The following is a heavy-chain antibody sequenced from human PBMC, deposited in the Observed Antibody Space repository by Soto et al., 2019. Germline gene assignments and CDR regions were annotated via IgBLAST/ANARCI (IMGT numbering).Heavy chain of an antibody. J-gene: IGHJ4*02. CDR1: GISTSSYW. CDR2: IKKDGSEK. V-gene: IGHV3-7*03. CDR3: VTGYHSDY. Sequence: LRLSCAASGISTSSYWMGWVRQAPGRGLEWVASIKKDGSEKYYMDSLKGRFTISRDNALNSLYLQMNSLRAEDTAVYFCVTGYHSDYWGQGTLVTVSS. D-gene: IGHD5-18*01.